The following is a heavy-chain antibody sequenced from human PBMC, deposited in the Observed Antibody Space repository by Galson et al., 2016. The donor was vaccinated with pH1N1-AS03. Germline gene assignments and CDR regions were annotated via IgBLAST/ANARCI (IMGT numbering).Heavy chain of an antibody. Sequence: LTCSVSGVSITSYYWSWIRLPAGKGLEWIGRIYGGASGNMNFNPSLKSRVTMSVDTSKNQFSLRLNSVTAADTAVYYCARDFGSGHYTNYYNYGMDFWGPGTTVTVSS. CDR3: ARDFGSGHYTNYYNYGMDF. CDR2: IYGGASGNM. D-gene: IGHD3-10*01. J-gene: IGHJ6*02. CDR1: GVSITSYY. V-gene: IGHV4-4*07.